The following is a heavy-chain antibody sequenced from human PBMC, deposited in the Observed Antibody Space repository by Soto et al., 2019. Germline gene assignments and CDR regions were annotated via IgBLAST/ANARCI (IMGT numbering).Heavy chain of an antibody. CDR1: GGSISSGGYS. CDR2: IKQDGSEK. CDR3: AAVSSGYYRFDY. V-gene: IGHV3-7*03. J-gene: IGHJ4*02. D-gene: IGHD3-22*01. Sequence: LQLQESGSGLVKPSQTLSLTCAVSGGSISSGGYSWSWIRQPPGKGLEGVANIKQDGSEKYYVDSVKGRFTISRDNAKNSLYLQMNSLRAEDTAVYYCAAVSSGYYRFDYWGQGTLVTVSS.